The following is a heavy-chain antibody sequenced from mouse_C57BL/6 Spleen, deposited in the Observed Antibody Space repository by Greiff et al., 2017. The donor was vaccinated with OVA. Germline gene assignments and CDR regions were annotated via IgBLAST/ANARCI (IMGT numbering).Heavy chain of an antibody. V-gene: IGHV1-26*01. Sequence: EVQLQQSGPELVKPGASVKISCTASGYTFTDYYMNWVKQSPGKSLEWIGDINPNNGGTSYDQKFKGKATLTVDKSSSTAYMELRSLTSEDSAVYDCERWDYYGSSYEAMDYWGQGTSVTVSS. J-gene: IGHJ4*01. CDR3: ERWDYYGSSYEAMDY. CDR2: INPNNGGT. D-gene: IGHD1-1*01. CDR1: GYTFTDYY.